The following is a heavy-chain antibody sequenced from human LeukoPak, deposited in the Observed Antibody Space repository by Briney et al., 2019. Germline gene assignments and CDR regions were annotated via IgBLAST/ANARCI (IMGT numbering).Heavy chain of an antibody. CDR3: GREREFRGELQFSYYYYYMDV. J-gene: IGHJ6*03. CDR2: INPSGGST. CDR1: GYTFTSYY. D-gene: IGHD1-26*01. V-gene: IGHV1-46*01. Sequence: GASVKVSCKASGYTFTSYYMHWVRQAPGQGLEWMGIINPSGGSTSYAQKFQGRVTMTRDMSTSTVYMELSRLRSDDTAVYYCGREREFRGELQFSYYYYYMDVWGKGTTVTVSS.